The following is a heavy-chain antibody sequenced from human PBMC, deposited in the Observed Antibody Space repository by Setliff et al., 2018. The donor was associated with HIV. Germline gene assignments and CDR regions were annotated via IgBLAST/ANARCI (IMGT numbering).Heavy chain of an antibody. CDR3: ARGEPTILVVPAAFFDY. D-gene: IGHD2-2*01. J-gene: IGHJ4*02. CDR1: GFTFSGYW. Sequence: PGGSLRLSCAASGFTFSGYWMPWVRQAPGTGLVWVSRINSDGSSTTYADSVKGRFTISRDNAKNSLYLQMNSLRAEDTAVYYCARGEPTILVVPAAFFDYWGQGTLVTVSS. CDR2: INSDGSST. V-gene: IGHV3-74*01.